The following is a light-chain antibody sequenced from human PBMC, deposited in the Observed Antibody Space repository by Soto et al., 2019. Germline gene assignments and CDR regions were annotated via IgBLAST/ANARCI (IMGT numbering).Light chain of an antibody. CDR2: KVS. Sequence: QSARTQPPSASGSPGQSVTISCTGTSSDVGGYKYVSWYQQYPGKAPKLMIYKVSKRPSGVPDRFSGSKSGKTASLTVSGFQAEDEADYYCSSYAGSDIWVFGGGTKLTVL. J-gene: IGLJ3*02. CDR1: SSDVGGYKY. CDR3: SSYAGSDIWV. V-gene: IGLV2-8*01.